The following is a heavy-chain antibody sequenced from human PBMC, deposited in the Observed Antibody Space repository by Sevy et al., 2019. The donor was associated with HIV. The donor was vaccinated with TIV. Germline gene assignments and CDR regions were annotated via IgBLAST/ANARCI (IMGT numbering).Heavy chain of an antibody. V-gene: IGHV7-4-1*02. CDR1: GYTFTSYA. CDR2: INTNTGNP. J-gene: IGHJ5*02. Sequence: ASVKVSCKASGYTFTSYAMNWERQAPGQGLEWMGWINTNTGNPTYAQGFTGRFVFSLDTSVSTAYLQISSLKAEDTAVYYCARGMVRGVIITLLDWFDPWGQGTLVTVSS. CDR3: ARGMVRGVIITLLDWFDP. D-gene: IGHD3-10*01.